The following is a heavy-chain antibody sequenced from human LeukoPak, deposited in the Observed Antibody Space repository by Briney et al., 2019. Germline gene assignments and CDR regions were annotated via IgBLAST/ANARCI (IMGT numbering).Heavy chain of an antibody. CDR2: MHPNSGNT. D-gene: IGHD3-10*01. V-gene: IGHV1-8*01. Sequence: ASVKVSCKASGYTFTSHDINWVRQAPGQGLEWMGWMHPNSGNTGYAQKFQGRVTMTRDTSISTAYMDLSGLRSEETAVYYCVRGRVDGWRGFGYKGMDVWRQGSTVTVPS. CDR1: GYTFTSHD. J-gene: IGHJ6*01. CDR3: VRGRVDGWRGFGYKGMDV.